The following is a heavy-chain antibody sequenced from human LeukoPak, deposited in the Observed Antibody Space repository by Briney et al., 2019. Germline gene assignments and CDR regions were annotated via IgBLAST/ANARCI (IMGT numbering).Heavy chain of an antibody. Sequence: GSLRLSCAVSGFTLSSYAMSWVRQAPGKGLEWVSAISGSGGSTYYADSVKGRFTISRDNSKNTLYLQMNSLRAEDTAVYYCAKDLGYSSSPGYFDYWGQGTLVTVSS. D-gene: IGHD6-13*01. CDR3: AKDLGYSSSPGYFDY. V-gene: IGHV3-23*01. CDR1: GFTLSSYA. CDR2: ISGSGGST. J-gene: IGHJ4*02.